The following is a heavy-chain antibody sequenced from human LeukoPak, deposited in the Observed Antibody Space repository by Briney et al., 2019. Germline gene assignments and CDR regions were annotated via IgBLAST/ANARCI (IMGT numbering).Heavy chain of an antibody. D-gene: IGHD2-21*02. V-gene: IGHV3-21*01. J-gene: IGHJ3*02. Sequence: GGSLRLSCVASGFTFSNHSMNWVRQAPGKGLEWVSSISSSSTYIYYADSVKGRFTISRDNAKNSLYLQMNSLRAEDTAVYYCARGCGGDCYSFWDYDAFDIWGQGTMVTVSS. CDR2: ISSSSTYI. CDR1: GFTFSNHS. CDR3: ARGCGGDCYSFWDYDAFDI.